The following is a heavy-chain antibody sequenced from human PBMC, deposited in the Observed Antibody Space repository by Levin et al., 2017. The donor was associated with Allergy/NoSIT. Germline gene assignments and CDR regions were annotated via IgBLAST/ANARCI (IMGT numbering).Heavy chain of an antibody. CDR3: ARYSGESDAFDI. J-gene: IGHJ3*02. CDR2: IGTAGDT. CDR1: GFTFSSYD. D-gene: IGHD2-21*01. V-gene: IGHV3-13*01. Sequence: GESLKISCAASGFTFSSYDMHWVRQATGKGLEWVSAIGTAGDTYYPGSVKGRFTISRENAKNSLYLQMNSLRAGDTAVYYCARYSGESDAFDIWGQGTMVTVSS.